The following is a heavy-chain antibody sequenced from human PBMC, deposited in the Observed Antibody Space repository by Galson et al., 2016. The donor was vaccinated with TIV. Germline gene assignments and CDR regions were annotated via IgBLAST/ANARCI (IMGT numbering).Heavy chain of an antibody. CDR3: AREGLRGADALDV. CDR2: IGRSTTGYT. V-gene: IGHV3-11*05. D-gene: IGHD3-10*01. J-gene: IGHJ3*01. Sequence: SLRLSCAASEFNINDHYMTWIRQAPGKGLEWVSYIGRSTTGYTNDADSVKGRFTISRDDVKNSMYLQMNSPRAEDTAVYYCAREGLRGADALDVWGQGTMVTVSS. CDR1: EFNINDHY.